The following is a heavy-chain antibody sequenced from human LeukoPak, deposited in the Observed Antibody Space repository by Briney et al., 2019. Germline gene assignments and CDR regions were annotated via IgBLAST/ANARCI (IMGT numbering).Heavy chain of an antibody. D-gene: IGHD1-26*01. J-gene: IGHJ3*02. V-gene: IGHV4-30-4*01. CDR3: ARGVGADDAFDI. CDR2: IYYSGST. Sequence: SETLSLTRTVSGGSISSGDYYWSWIRQPPGKGLEWIGYIYYSGSTYYNPSLKSRVTISVDTSKNQFSLKLSSVTAADTAVYYCARGVGADDAFDIWGQGTMVTVSS. CDR1: GGSISSGDYY.